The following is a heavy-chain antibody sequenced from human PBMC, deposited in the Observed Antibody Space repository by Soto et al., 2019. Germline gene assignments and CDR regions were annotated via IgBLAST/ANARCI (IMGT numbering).Heavy chain of an antibody. V-gene: IGHV3-33*01. CDR2: IWYDGSNK. J-gene: IGHJ6*02. D-gene: IGHD2-21*01. Sequence: SGGSLRLSCAASGFTFSSYGQHSVRQAPGKGLEWVAVIWYDGSNKYYADSVKGRFTISRDNSKDTLYLQMNSLRAEDTAVYYCARVHINYYDYYGMDVWGQGTTVTVSS. CDR3: ARVHINYYDYYGMDV. CDR1: GFTFSSYG.